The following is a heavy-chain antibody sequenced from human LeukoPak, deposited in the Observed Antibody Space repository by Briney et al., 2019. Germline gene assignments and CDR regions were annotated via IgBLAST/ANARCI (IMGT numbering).Heavy chain of an antibody. D-gene: IGHD6-19*01. CDR1: RYTFSGYY. J-gene: IGHJ6*03. CDR2: IDPNRGGT. V-gene: IGHV1-2*02. CDR3: ARDGWYKSYMDV. Sequence: ASVKVSCKASRYTFSGYYIHWVRQAPGQGLEWMGWIDPNRGGTNYAQKFQGRVTMTREKSISTAYMELSRLRSDDTAVYYCARDGWYKSYMDVWGKGTTVIVSS.